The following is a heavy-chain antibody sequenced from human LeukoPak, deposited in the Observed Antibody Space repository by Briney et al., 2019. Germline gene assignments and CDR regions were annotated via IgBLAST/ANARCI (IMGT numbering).Heavy chain of an antibody. J-gene: IGHJ4*02. CDR1: GFTLSSYW. D-gene: IGHD3-3*01. CDR3: ARDKMDYDFWSGYQSGYYFDY. Sequence: GGSLRLSCAASGFTLSSYWMSWVRQAPGKGLEWVANIKQDGSEKYYVDSVKGRFTISRDNARNSLYLQMNSLRAEDTAVYYCARDKMDYDFWSGYQSGYYFDYWGQGTLVTVSS. V-gene: IGHV3-7*03. CDR2: IKQDGSEK.